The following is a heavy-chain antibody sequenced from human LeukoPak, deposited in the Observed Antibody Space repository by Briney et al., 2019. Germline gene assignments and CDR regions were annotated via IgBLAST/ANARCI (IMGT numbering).Heavy chain of an antibody. V-gene: IGHV1-69*13. CDR1: GGTFSSYA. Sequence: SVKISCKASGGTFSSYAISWVRQAPGQGLEWMGGIIPIFGTANYAQKFQGRVTITADESTSTAYMELSSLRSEDTAVYYCAGDILVGQAFDIWGQGTMVTVSS. D-gene: IGHD2-15*01. CDR2: IIPIFGTA. J-gene: IGHJ3*02. CDR3: AGDILVGQAFDI.